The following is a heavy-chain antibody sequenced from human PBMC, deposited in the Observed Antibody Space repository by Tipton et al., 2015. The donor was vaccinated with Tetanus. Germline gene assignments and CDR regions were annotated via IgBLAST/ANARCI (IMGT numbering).Heavy chain of an antibody. CDR2: IAGTAGST. Sequence: SLRLSCAASGFTFSSYPMAWVRQAPGKGLEWVSGIAGTAGSTYYRDSVRGRFTVSRDNSKNMLYLQMTSLRAEGTAVYFCARRYNYYYMDVWGKGTTVTVSS. CDR1: GFTFSSYP. CDR3: ARRYNYYYMDV. J-gene: IGHJ6*03. D-gene: IGHD3-16*02. V-gene: IGHV3-23*01.